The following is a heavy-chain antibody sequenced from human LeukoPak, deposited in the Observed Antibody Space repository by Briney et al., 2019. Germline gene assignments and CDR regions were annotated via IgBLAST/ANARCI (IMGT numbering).Heavy chain of an antibody. V-gene: IGHV1-18*01. CDR3: ARDSVELTSCYLRPCCGFYP. J-gene: IGHJ5*02. Sequence: ASVKVSCKASGYTFTSYVISWVRQAPGQGLEWMGWIRAYNGNTNYAQKLQGRVTMTTDTSTSRAYMELRSLRSDDTAVYYCARDSVELTSCYLRPCCGFYPWGQGSLVTVSS. D-gene: IGHD2-2*01. CDR2: IRAYNGNT. CDR1: GYTFTSYV.